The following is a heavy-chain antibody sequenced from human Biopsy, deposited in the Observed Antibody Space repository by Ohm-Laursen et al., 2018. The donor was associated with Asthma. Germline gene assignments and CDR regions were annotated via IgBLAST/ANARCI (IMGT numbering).Heavy chain of an antibody. CDR2: IAWDGINS. D-gene: IGHD2-21*01. CDR3: SRAGESDLVGGLDV. V-gene: IGHV3-30*03. J-gene: IGHJ6*02. CDR1: GFTLSTYG. Sequence: SLRLSCTASGFTLSTYGMHWVRQAPGKGLEWVAFIAWDGINSYYADSVKGRFTISRDNSRNTLYLQKNSLGADDTAVYYCSRAGESDLVGGLDVWGRGTTVIVS.